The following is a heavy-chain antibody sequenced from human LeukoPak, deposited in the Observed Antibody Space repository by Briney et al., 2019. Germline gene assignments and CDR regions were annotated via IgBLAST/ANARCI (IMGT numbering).Heavy chain of an antibody. D-gene: IGHD2/OR15-2a*01. Sequence: SGTLSLTCDVSGGSISTTNWWTWVRPPPGEGLEWIGEVHLNGRTHYSPSLESRVTLSVDMSENHVSLQLTSVTAADTAVYYCGREGGFYRPLDYSGPGALVIVSA. CDR1: GGSISTTNW. CDR3: GREGGFYRPLDY. V-gene: IGHV4-4*02. CDR2: VHLNGRT. J-gene: IGHJ4*02.